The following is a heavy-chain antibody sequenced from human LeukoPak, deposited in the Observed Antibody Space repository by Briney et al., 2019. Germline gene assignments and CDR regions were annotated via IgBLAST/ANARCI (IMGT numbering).Heavy chain of an antibody. CDR1: GFTFSSYG. CDR2: ISYDGSNK. D-gene: IGHD3-22*01. Sequence: GGSLRLSCAASGFTFSSYGMHWVRQAPGKGLEGVAVISYDGSNKYYADSVKGRFTISRDNAKNSLYLQMNSLRAEDTAVYYCATYSSLNRREFQYWGQGTLLTVSS. J-gene: IGHJ1*01. CDR3: ATYSSLNRREFQY. V-gene: IGHV3-30*03.